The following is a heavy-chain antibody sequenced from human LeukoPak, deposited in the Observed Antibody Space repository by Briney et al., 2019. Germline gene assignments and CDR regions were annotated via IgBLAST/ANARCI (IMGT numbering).Heavy chain of an antibody. Sequence: GASVKVSCKASGYTFTSYDINWVRQATGQGLEWMGWMNPNSGNTGYAQKFQGRVTITRSTSIGTAYMELSSLRSEDTAVYYCARGPPAGTSLYYYYMDVWGKGTTVTVSS. J-gene: IGHJ6*03. CDR1: GYTFTSYD. D-gene: IGHD2-2*01. V-gene: IGHV1-8*03. CDR3: ARGPPAGTSLYYYYMDV. CDR2: MNPNSGNT.